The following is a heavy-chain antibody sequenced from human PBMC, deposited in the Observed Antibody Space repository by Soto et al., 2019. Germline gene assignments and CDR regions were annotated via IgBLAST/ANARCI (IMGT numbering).Heavy chain of an antibody. Sequence: TSETLSLTCAVYGGSFSGYYWSWIRQPPGKGLEWIGEINHSGSTNYNPSLKSRVTISVDTSKNQFSLKLGSVTAADTAVYYCGRNGSYYDFWSGYYFGGGMDVWGQGTTVTVSS. J-gene: IGHJ6*02. V-gene: IGHV4-34*01. CDR1: GGSFSGYY. D-gene: IGHD3-3*01. CDR3: GRNGSYYDFWSGYYFGGGMDV. CDR2: INHSGST.